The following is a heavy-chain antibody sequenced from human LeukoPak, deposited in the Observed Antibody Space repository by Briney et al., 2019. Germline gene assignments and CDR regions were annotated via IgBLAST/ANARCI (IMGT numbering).Heavy chain of an antibody. CDR1: GYTFTGYY. V-gene: IGHV1-18*04. J-gene: IGHJ4*02. D-gene: IGHD6-13*01. CDR2: ISAYNGNT. CDR3: ARVPNTGYSSSCRGDY. Sequence: GASVKVSCKASGYTFTGYYMHWVRQAPGQGLEWMGWISAYNGNTNYAQKLQGRVTMTTDTSTSTAYMELRSLRSDDTAVYYCARVPNTGYSSSCRGDYWGQGTLVTVSS.